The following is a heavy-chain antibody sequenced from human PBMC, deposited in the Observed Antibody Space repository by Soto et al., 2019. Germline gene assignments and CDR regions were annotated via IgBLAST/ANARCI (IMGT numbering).Heavy chain of an antibody. CDR3: ARGEYDSSGYYLRDY. CDR2: INHSGST. J-gene: IGHJ4*02. Sequence: QVQLQQWGAGLLKPSETLSLTCAVYGGSFSGYYWSWIRQPPGKGLEWIGEINHSGSTNYNPSLKSRVTISVDTSKNQFSLKLSFVTAADTAVYYCARGEYDSSGYYLRDYWGQGTLVTVSS. CDR1: GGSFSGYY. D-gene: IGHD3-22*01. V-gene: IGHV4-34*01.